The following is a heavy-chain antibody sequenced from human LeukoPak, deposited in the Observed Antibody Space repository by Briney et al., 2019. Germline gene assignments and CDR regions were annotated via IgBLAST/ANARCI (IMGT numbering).Heavy chain of an antibody. V-gene: IGHV1-2*02. J-gene: IGHJ4*02. CDR2: INPNSGGT. Sequence: GASVKVSCKASVYTFTGYYMHWVRQAPGQGREWMGWINPNSGGTNYAQKFQGRVTMTRDTSISTAYMELSRLRSDDTAVYCCAVVWFGEINFVYWGQGTLVTVSS. CDR3: AVVWFGEINFVY. CDR1: VYTFTGYY. D-gene: IGHD3-10*01.